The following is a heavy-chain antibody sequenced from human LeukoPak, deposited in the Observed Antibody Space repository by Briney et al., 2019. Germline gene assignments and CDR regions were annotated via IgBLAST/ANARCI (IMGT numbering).Heavy chain of an antibody. CDR1: GGSISSSTYY. CDR2: IYYSGHT. V-gene: IGHV4-39*01. D-gene: IGHD3-10*01. J-gene: IGHJ4*02. CDR3: AKHYMGSSYNRGLDY. Sequence: PSETLSLTCTVSGGSISSSTYYWGWIRQPPGKGLEWIGSIYYSGHTYYNPSLESRVTISVDTSKNQFSLKLSSVTAADTAIYYCAKHYMGSSYNRGLDYWGQGTLVTVSS.